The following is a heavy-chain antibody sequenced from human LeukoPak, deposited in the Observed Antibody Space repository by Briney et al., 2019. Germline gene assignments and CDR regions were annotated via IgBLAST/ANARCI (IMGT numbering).Heavy chain of an antibody. Sequence: PSETLSLTCTVSGGSISSSSYYWGWIRQPPGKGLEWIGSIYYSGSTNYNPSLKSRVTISVDTSKNQFSLKLSSVTAADTAVYYCARRTYFYDSSGYYFDYWGQGTRVTVSS. D-gene: IGHD3-22*01. CDR1: GGSISSSSYY. CDR2: IYYSGST. V-gene: IGHV4-39*07. J-gene: IGHJ4*02. CDR3: ARRTYFYDSSGYYFDY.